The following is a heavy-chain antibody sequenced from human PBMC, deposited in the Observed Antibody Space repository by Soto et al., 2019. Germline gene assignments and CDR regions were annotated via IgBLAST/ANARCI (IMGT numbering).Heavy chain of an antibody. D-gene: IGHD2-2*02. CDR2: IYYSGST. Sequence: PSETLSLTCTVSGGSVSSGSYYWSWIRQAPGEGLEWIGYIYYSGSTNYNPSLKSRVTISVDTSKNQFSLKLSSVTAADTAVYYCASAMGYCSSTSCYTYNWFDPWGQGTLVTVSS. J-gene: IGHJ5*02. CDR1: GGSVSSGSYY. V-gene: IGHV4-61*01. CDR3: ASAMGYCSSTSCYTYNWFDP.